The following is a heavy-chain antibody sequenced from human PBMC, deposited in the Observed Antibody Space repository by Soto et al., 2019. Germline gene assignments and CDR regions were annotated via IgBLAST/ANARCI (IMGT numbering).Heavy chain of an antibody. CDR1: GGSFSGYY. J-gene: IGHJ6*03. V-gene: IGHV4-34*01. CDR3: ARGRGIHDIWSHGRNYYMDV. CDR2: INHSGST. Sequence: PSETLSLTCAVYGGSFSGYYWSWIRQPPGKGLEWIGEINHSGSTNYNPSLKSRVTISVDTSKNQFSLKLSSVTAADTAVYYCARGRGIHDIWSHGRNYYMDVWGKGTTVTVSS. D-gene: IGHD3-9*01.